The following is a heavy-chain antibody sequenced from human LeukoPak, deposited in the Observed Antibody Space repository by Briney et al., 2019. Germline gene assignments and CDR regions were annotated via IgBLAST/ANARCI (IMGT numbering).Heavy chain of an antibody. J-gene: IGHJ4*02. Sequence: GGSLRLSCAASGFTFSSYGMHWVRQAPGKGLEWVAVISYDGSNKYYADSAKGRFTISRDNSKNTLYLQMNSLRAEDTAVYYCAKEVVPAAMTSDYWGQGTLVTVSS. CDR2: ISYDGSNK. D-gene: IGHD2-2*01. CDR1: GFTFSSYG. CDR3: AKEVVPAAMTSDY. V-gene: IGHV3-30*18.